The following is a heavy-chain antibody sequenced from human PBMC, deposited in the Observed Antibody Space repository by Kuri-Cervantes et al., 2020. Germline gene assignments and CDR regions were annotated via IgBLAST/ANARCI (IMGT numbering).Heavy chain of an antibody. CDR3: TRGNGVIDY. J-gene: IGHJ4*02. CDR1: GFTFSNAW. Sequence: GGSLRLSCAASGFTFSNAWMSWVRQAPGKGLEWVGFIRSKAYGGTTEYAASVKGRFTISRDDSKSIAYLQMNSLKTEDTAVYYCTRGNGVIDYWGQGTLVTVSS. V-gene: IGHV3-49*04. D-gene: IGHD3-10*01. CDR2: IRSKAYGGTT.